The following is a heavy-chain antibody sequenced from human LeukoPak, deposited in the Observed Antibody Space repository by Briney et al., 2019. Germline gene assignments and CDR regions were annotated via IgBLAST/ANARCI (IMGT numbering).Heavy chain of an antibody. J-gene: IGHJ4*02. V-gene: IGHV3-7*03. CDR2: IKQDGSEK. D-gene: IGHD6-19*01. CDR3: AKDTAVAGSDY. Sequence: GGSLRLSCAASGFTFSSYWMSWVRQAPGKGLEWVANIKQDGSEKYNVDSVKGRFTISRDNAKNSLYLQMNSLRAEDTAVYYCAKDTAVAGSDYWGQGTLVTVSS. CDR1: GFTFSSYW.